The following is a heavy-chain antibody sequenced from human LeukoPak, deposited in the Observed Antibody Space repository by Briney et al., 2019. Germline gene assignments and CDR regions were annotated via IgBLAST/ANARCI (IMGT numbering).Heavy chain of an antibody. CDR2: ISSSSSYI. J-gene: IGHJ4*02. V-gene: IGHV3-21*01. CDR3: ARDRGYYDSSGYYTPGVIDY. Sequence: GGSLRLSCAASGFTFSSYSMNWVRQAPGKGLEWVSSISSSSSYIYYADSVKGRFTISRDNAKNSLYLQLNSLRAEDTAVYYCARDRGYYDSSGYYTPGVIDYWGQGTLVTVSS. D-gene: IGHD3-22*01. CDR1: GFTFSSYS.